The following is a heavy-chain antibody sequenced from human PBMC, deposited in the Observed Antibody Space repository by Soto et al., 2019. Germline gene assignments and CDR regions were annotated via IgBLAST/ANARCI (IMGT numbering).Heavy chain of an antibody. J-gene: IGHJ3*02. CDR1: GGTFSSYT. V-gene: IGHV1-69*02. CDR2: IIPILGIA. Sequence: SSVKVSCKASGGTFSSYTISCVRQSPGQGLEWMGRIIPILGIANYAQKFQGRVTITADKSTSTAYMELSSLRSEDTAVYYCVKTTVTTGDAFDIWGQGTMVTVSS. CDR3: VKTTVTTGDAFDI. D-gene: IGHD4-4*01.